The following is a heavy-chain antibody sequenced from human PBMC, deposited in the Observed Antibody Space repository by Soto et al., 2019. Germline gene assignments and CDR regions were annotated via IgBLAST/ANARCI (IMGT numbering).Heavy chain of an antibody. J-gene: IGHJ2*01. CDR2: ISANNGNT. Sequence: QVQLVQSGAEVKKPGASVKVSCKDSGYTFTSYGITWVRQSPVQGLEWMGWISANNGNTNYAQKFQGRVTMTTDTSTSTTYMDLTSLRSDAAPVYYCARDGYCSSRRCFDLWGRGTLVTVSS. D-gene: IGHD2-2*01. CDR3: ARDGYCSSRRCFDL. CDR1: GYTFTSYG. V-gene: IGHV1-18*01.